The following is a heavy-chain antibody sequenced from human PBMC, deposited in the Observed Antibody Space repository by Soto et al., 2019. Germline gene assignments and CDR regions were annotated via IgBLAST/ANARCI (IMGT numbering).Heavy chain of an antibody. CDR2: IWYDGSNK. Sequence: QVQLVESGGGVVQPGRSLRLSCAASGFTFSSYGMHWVRQAPGKGLEWVAVIWYDGSNKYYADSVKGRFTISRDNSKNXVHLQMNSLRAEDTAVYYCARVPGYSSGWYWYFDLWGRGTLVTVSS. D-gene: IGHD6-19*01. J-gene: IGHJ2*01. CDR1: GFTFSSYG. CDR3: ARVPGYSSGWYWYFDL. V-gene: IGHV3-33*01.